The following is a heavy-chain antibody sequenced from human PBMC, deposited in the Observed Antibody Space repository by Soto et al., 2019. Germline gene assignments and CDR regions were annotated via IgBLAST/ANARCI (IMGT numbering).Heavy chain of an antibody. CDR3: ARGWRCSGGSCYFFVY. CDR2: INHSGST. CDR1: GGSFSGYY. Sequence: QVQLQQWGAGLLKPSETLSLTCAVYGGSFSGYYWSWIRQPPGKGLEWIGEINHSGSTNYNPSLKSRVTISVDTSKHQFSLKLSSVTAADTAVYYCARGWRCSGGSCYFFVYWGQGTLVTVSS. D-gene: IGHD2-15*01. J-gene: IGHJ4*02. V-gene: IGHV4-34*01.